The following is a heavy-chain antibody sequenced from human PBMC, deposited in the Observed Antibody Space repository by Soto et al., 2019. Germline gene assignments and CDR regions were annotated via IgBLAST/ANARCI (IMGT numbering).Heavy chain of an antibody. Sequence: PSETLSLTCTVSGGSISSGGYYWSWIRQHPGKGLEWIGYIYYSGSTYYNPSLKSRVTISVDTSKNQFSLKLSSVTAADTAVYYCARDLRRCSSTSCYANFQHWGQGTLVTVS. CDR1: GGSISSGGYY. CDR3: ARDLRRCSSTSCYANFQH. CDR2: IYYSGST. V-gene: IGHV4-31*03. D-gene: IGHD2-2*01. J-gene: IGHJ1*01.